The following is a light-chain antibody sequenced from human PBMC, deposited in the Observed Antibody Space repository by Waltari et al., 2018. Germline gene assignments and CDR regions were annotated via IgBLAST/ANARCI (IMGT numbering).Light chain of an antibody. CDR3: HQRSSWPRT. CDR2: DVS. CDR1: QSVGTS. V-gene: IGKV3-11*01. Sequence: EIVLTQSPGTLSLSPGERATLSCRASQSVGTSVTWYQQKPGQVPRLLIYDVSSRATAIPDRFSGSGSGTDFTLTISSLEPEDFAVYYCHQRSSWPRTFGQGTKVELK. J-gene: IGKJ1*01.